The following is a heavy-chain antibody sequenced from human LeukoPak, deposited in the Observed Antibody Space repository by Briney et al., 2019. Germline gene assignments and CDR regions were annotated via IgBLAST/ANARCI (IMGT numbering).Heavy chain of an antibody. CDR3: ATYTNWVAGDV. D-gene: IGHD1-1*01. CDR1: GFIFNNYG. J-gene: IGHJ6*02. CDR2: ISNDGGGT. V-gene: IGHV3-23*01. Sequence: GGSLRLSCAASGFIFNNYGLIWVRQAPGKGLEWVSAISNDGGGTQYADFVEGRFTISRDNSKNTLFLQMSSLRAEDTAVYYCATYTNWVAGDVWGQGTTVSVSS.